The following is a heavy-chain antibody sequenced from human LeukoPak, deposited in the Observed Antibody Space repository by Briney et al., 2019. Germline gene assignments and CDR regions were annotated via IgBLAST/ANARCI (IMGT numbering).Heavy chain of an antibody. D-gene: IGHD6-19*01. Sequence: GGSLRLSCAASGFTFNRYSMNWVRQAPGKGLEWLAYISSSSSIIYYADSVKGRFTISRDNSKNTLYLQMNSLRVEDTAVYYCAKDGTGYTSGWPFDYWGQGTLVTVSA. CDR3: AKDGTGYTSGWPFDY. CDR2: ISSSSSII. J-gene: IGHJ4*02. CDR1: GFTFNRYS. V-gene: IGHV3-48*01.